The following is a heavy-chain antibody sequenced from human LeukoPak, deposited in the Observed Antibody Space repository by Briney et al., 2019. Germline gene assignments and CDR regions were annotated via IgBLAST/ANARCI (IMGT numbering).Heavy chain of an antibody. CDR3: AREDSTGYSSLDY. J-gene: IGHJ4*02. CDR2: INLKSGGT. D-gene: IGHD3-22*01. Sequence: ASVKVSCKASGYIFTGYSIHWVRQAPGQGLEWMGWINLKSGGTNYAQKFQARVTMTRETSISTAYMELSRLRSDDTAVYYCAREDSTGYSSLDYWGQGTLVTVSS. CDR1: GYIFTGYS. V-gene: IGHV1-2*02.